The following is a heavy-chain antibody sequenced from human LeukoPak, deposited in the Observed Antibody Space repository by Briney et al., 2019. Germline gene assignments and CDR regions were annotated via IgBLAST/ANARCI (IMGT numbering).Heavy chain of an antibody. CDR2: IYYSGST. V-gene: IGHV4-59*01. J-gene: IGHJ6*03. CDR3: ARGGGLGYYYYYMDV. CDR1: GGSISSYY. Sequence: PSETLSLTCTVSGGSISSYYWSWIRQPPGKGLERIGYIYYSGSTNYNPSLKSRVTISVDTSKNQFSLKLSSVTAADTAVYYCARGGGLGYYYYYMDVWGKGTTVTVSS. D-gene: IGHD3/OR15-3a*01.